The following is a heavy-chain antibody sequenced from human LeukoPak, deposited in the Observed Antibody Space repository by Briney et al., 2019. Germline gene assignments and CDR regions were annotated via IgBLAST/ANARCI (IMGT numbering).Heavy chain of an antibody. Sequence: GRSLRLSCAASGFTFSSYGMHWVRQAPGKGLEGVAVIWYDGSNKYYADSVKGRFTISRDNSKNTLYLQMNSLRAEDTAVYYCAAQFNDILTGYYNRPFDYWGQGTLVTVSS. CDR1: GFTFSSYG. J-gene: IGHJ4*02. CDR3: AAQFNDILTGYYNRPFDY. CDR2: IWYDGSNK. D-gene: IGHD3-9*01. V-gene: IGHV3-33*01.